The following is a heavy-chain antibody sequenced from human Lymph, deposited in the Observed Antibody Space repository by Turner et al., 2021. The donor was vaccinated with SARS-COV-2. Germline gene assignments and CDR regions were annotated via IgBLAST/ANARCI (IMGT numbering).Heavy chain of an antibody. CDR3: ARRHSGNYDAFDI. V-gene: IGHV1-69*10. Sequence: QVQQVQSGPEVKKPGSSVKVTCKASGGTFTTYVISWVRQAPGQGLEWMGGIIPILGIANYAQKFEGRVTITADKSTSTAYMELSSLRSDDTAVYHCARRHSGNYDAFDIWGQGTMVTVSS. CDR2: IIPILGIA. CDR1: GGTFTTYV. J-gene: IGHJ3*02. D-gene: IGHD1-26*01.